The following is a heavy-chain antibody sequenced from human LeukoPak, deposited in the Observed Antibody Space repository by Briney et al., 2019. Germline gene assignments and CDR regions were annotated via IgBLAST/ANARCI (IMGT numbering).Heavy chain of an antibody. D-gene: IGHD5-12*01. V-gene: IGHV4-39*01. CDR1: AGSITSGSHH. Sequence: SKTLSLTCTVSAGSITSGSHHWGWIRQSPGKGLEWIGSIYYGRTTYYNPSLNSRVTISVVTSKNQFSLQLNSVTAADTAVYYCVRHDGRGGATMGALDSWGQGSLVTVSS. CDR3: VRHDGRGGATMGALDS. CDR2: IYYGRTT. J-gene: IGHJ4*02.